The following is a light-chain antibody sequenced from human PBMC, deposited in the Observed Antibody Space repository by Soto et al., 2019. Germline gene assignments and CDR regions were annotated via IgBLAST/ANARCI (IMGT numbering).Light chain of an antibody. CDR3: QQSENGPLT. J-gene: IGKJ4*01. CDR1: QDINKY. CDR2: DAS. V-gene: IGKV1-33*01. Sequence: DIQMTQSPSSLSASVGDRITITCQASQDINKYLNWYQQKLGKAPKLLIYDASNLQRGVPSRFSGSGSGTHFSFSINSLQPEDIATYYCQQSENGPLTFGGGTKVEIK.